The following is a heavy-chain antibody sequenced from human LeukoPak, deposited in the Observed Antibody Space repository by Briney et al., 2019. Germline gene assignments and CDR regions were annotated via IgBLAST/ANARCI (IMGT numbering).Heavy chain of an antibody. J-gene: IGHJ6*03. V-gene: IGHV4-34*01. CDR3: ARLKAMVTSYYYYYMDV. CDR1: GGSFSGYY. D-gene: IGHD5-18*01. CDR2: INHSGST. Sequence: SETLSLTCAVYGGSFSGYYWSWIRQPPGKGLEWIGEINHSGSTNYNPSLKSRVTISVDTSKNQFSLKLSSVTAADTAVYYCARLKAMVTSYYYYYMDVWGKGTTVTISS.